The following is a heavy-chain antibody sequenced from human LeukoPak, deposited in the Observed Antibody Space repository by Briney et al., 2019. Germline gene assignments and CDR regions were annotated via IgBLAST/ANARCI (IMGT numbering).Heavy chain of an antibody. CDR3: ARDPTGGNPAFFDY. V-gene: IGHV3-48*03. D-gene: IGHD2-8*02. Sequence: GGSLRLSCAAAGFTFSGYAMNWVRQAPGKGLEWLSHISSTGGTIYYADSVKGRLTVSRDNAKNSLYLQMNSLRAEDTAVYYCARDPTGGNPAFFDYWGQGTLVTVSS. J-gene: IGHJ4*02. CDR2: ISSTGGTI. CDR1: GFTFSGYA.